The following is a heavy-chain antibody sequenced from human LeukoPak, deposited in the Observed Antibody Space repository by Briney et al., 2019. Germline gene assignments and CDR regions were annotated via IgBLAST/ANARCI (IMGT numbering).Heavy chain of an antibody. V-gene: IGHV3-11*06. J-gene: IGHJ4*02. CDR1: GFTFSDYY. D-gene: IGHD3-10*01. CDR3: ARDHYAYYGSGSYRRFDY. Sequence: GGSLRLSCAASGFTFSDYYMSWIRQAPGKGLGWVSYFIIGSSYTNYADSVKGRFTISRDNAKNSLYLQMNSLRAEDTAVYYCARDHYAYYGSGSYRRFDYWGQGTLVTVSS. CDR2: FIIGSSYT.